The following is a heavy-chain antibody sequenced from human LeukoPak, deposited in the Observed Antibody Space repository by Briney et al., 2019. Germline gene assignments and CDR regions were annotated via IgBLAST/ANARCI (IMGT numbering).Heavy chain of an antibody. CDR2: ISYDGSNK. D-gene: IGHD3-22*01. Sequence: PGGSLRLSCAASGFTFSSYAMHWVRQAPGKGLEWVAVISYDGSNKYYADSVKGRFTISRDNSKNTLYLQMNSLRAEDTAVYYCARGDSSGYYSYWGQGTLVTVSS. CDR3: ARGDSSGYYSY. J-gene: IGHJ4*02. V-gene: IGHV3-30-3*01. CDR1: GFTFSSYA.